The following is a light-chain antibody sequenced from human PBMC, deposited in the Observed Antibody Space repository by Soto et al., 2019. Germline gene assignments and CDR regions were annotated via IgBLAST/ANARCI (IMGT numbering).Light chain of an antibody. Sequence: QSALTQPASVSGSPGQSITISCTGTTTDVGGYNSVSWYQQHPGKAPKLIIYDVSYRPSGVSNRFSGSKSGNTASLTISGLQSEDEADYYCGSYTRTSTLGLFGGGTKSPS. J-gene: IGLJ2*01. CDR1: TTDVGGYNS. CDR2: DVS. V-gene: IGLV2-14*03. CDR3: GSYTRTSTLGL.